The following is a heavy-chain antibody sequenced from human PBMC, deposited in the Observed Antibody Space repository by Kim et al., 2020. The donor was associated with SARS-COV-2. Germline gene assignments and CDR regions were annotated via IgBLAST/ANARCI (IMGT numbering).Heavy chain of an antibody. CDR1: GFFFSTYW. Sequence: GGSLRLSCVASGFFFSTYWMSWVRQAPGKGLVWVARIREDGGDTLYADSVKGRFTISRDHGKNVVSLQMNSLMSEDTAIYYCVPDYGPGHQGFAWGQGTLVNVSP. J-gene: IGHJ4*02. D-gene: IGHD2-2*01. V-gene: IGHV3-74*01. CDR2: IREDGGDT. CDR3: VPDYGPGHQGFA.